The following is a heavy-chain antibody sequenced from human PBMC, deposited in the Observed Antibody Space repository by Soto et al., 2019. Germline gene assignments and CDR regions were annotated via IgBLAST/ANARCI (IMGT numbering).Heavy chain of an antibody. D-gene: IGHD3-22*01. CDR3: AAETYDSSGYYQLGD. V-gene: IGHV1-58*01. Sequence: QMQLVQSGPEVKKPGTSVKVSCKASGFTFTSSAVQWVRQARGQRLEWIGWIVVGSGNTNYAQKFQERVTITRDMSTSTAYMELSSLRSEDTAVYYCAAETYDSSGYYQLGDWCQGTLVTVSS. CDR2: IVVGSGNT. CDR1: GFTFTSSA. J-gene: IGHJ4*02.